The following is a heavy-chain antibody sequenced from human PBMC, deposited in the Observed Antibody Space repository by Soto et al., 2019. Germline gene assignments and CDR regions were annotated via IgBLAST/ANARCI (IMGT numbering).Heavy chain of an antibody. V-gene: IGHV4-34*01. Sequence: TSETLSLTCAVYGGTFIGYYWRWTRPPPGKRPEWIGEIKQSGSTNYSPSRKGRVTMSVDTSKNQFSLKLSSVTAADTAVYYCARGIENCSGGSCSYYYYYMDVWGKGTTVTVSS. CDR1: GGTFIGYY. D-gene: IGHD2-15*01. CDR3: ARGIENCSGGSCSYYYYYMDV. CDR2: IKQSGST. J-gene: IGHJ6*03.